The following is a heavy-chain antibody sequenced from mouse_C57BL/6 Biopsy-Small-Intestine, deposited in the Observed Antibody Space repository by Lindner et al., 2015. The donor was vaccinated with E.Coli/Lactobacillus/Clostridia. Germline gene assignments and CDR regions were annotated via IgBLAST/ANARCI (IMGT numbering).Heavy chain of an antibody. J-gene: IGHJ3*01. Sequence: SVKVSCKASGYTFTNYGISWVRQAPGQGLEWMGWISGYNGDTNYAENLQGRVTMTTDTSTNTAYMELRSLRSDDTAIYYCARSVVLVSYLNAFDIWGQGTMVSVSS. V-gene: IGHV1-84*02. CDR3: ARSVVLVSYLNAFDI. D-gene: IGHD1-3*01. CDR2: ISGYNGDT. CDR1: GYTFTNYG.